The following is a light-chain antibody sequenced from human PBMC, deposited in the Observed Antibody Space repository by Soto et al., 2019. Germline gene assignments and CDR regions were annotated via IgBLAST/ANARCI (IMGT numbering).Light chain of an antibody. V-gene: IGLV1-44*01. CDR1: TSNIGSNP. J-gene: IGLJ3*02. CDR3: ATWDNSLSGWL. CDR2: SDD. Sequence: QSILTQTPSASGTPGQTITISCSGATSNIGSNPVGWFQQLPGTAPRLLIYSDDQRPSGVPDRISGSKSGTSAPLAIRGLQSEDQADYYCATWDNSLSGWLFGGGTKLTVL.